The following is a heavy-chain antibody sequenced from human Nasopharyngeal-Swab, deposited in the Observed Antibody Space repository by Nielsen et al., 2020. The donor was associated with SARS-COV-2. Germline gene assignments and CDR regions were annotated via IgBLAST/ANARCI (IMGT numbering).Heavy chain of an antibody. CDR2: INWNSGRK. CDR1: GFTFDDYT. D-gene: IGHD4-11*01. Sequence: SLKISCAASGFTFDDYTMHWVRQAPGKGLEWVSGINWNSGRKGYADSVKGRFTISRDNAKNSLYLLVNSLRSEDTALYYCARGTADYSNPSFDYWGQGTLVTVS. CDR3: ARGTADYSNPSFDY. V-gene: IGHV3-9*01. J-gene: IGHJ4*02.